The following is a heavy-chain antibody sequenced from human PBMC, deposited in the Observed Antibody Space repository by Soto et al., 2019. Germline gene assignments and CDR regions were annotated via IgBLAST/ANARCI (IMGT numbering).Heavy chain of an antibody. J-gene: IGHJ5*02. Sequence: YGIRRVRHAPGKGLEWVSAISGSGGSTYYADSVKGRFTISRDNSKNTLYLQMNSLRAEDTAVYYCARNLWSFAPWGQGTLVTVSS. CDR2: ISGSGGST. V-gene: IGHV3-23*01. CDR1: YG. D-gene: IGHD1-26*01. CDR3: ARNLWSFAP.